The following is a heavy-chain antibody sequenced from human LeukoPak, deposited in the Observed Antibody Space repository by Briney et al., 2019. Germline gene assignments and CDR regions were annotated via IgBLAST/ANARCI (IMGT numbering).Heavy chain of an antibody. CDR3: ARDYYDSSGYYTFDY. V-gene: IGHV3-53*01. CDR1: GFTVSSNY. J-gene: IGHJ4*02. D-gene: IGHD3-22*01. Sequence: GGSLRLSCAASGFTVSSNYMSWVRQAPGKGLEWVSVIYSGGSTYYADSVKGRFTISRDNSKNTLYLQMNSLRAEDTAAYYCARDYYDSSGYYTFDYWGQGTLVTVSS. CDR2: IYSGGST.